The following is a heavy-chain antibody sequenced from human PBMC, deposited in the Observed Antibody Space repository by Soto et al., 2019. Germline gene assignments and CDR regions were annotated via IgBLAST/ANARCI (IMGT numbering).Heavy chain of an antibody. Sequence: TLSLTCTVSGDSFTSDGYFWSWIRQYPGKGLEWLGYIHYGGSAYYNPSLKSRLTISVDTSKNQFSLELTSVTAADTAVYYCARDSHFYFGAFDIWGQGTLVTV. CDR1: GDSFTSDGYF. D-gene: IGHD3-9*01. CDR2: IHYGGSA. J-gene: IGHJ3*02. CDR3: ARDSHFYFGAFDI. V-gene: IGHV4-31*03.